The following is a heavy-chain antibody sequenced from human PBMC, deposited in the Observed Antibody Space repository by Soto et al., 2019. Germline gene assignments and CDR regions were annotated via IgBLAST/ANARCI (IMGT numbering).Heavy chain of an antibody. CDR1: GFTFNPYA. CDR3: AKGFGISWQYYFDY. J-gene: IGHJ4*02. CDR2: IRGSGAGT. V-gene: IGHV3-23*01. D-gene: IGHD6-13*01. Sequence: EVQLLESGGGLAQPGGSLRLSCAASGFTFNPYAMNWVRQAPGKGLEWVSTIRGSGAGTYYADSVKGRFTISRDNSKNTLYLQMNSLRAEDTVVYFCAKGFGISWQYYFDYWGQGTLVTVSS.